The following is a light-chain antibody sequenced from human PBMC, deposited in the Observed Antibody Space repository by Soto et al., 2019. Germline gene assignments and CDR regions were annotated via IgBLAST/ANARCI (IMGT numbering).Light chain of an antibody. CDR3: SSYTTSNTRQIV. J-gene: IGLJ1*01. Sequence: QSLLTQPASVSGSPGQSITISCTGTSSDVGGYNYVSWYQHHPGKAPKLMIFDVSNRPSGVSNRFSGSKSGNTASLTISGLQPGDEADYYCSSYTTSNTRQIVFGTGTKDTVL. V-gene: IGLV2-14*03. CDR2: DVS. CDR1: SSDVGGYNY.